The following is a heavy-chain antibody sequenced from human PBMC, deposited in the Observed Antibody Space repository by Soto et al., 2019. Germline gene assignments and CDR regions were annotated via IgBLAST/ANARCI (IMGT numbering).Heavy chain of an antibody. Sequence: ASVKVSCKASGYTFTSYGISWVRQAPGQGLEWMGWISAYNGNTNYAQKLQGRVTMTTDTSTSTAYMELRSLRSDDTAVYYCAREWFGELPQGKYYYYGMDVWGQGTTVTVSS. CDR1: GYTFTSYG. V-gene: IGHV1-18*01. J-gene: IGHJ6*02. CDR2: ISAYNGNT. D-gene: IGHD3-10*01. CDR3: AREWFGELPQGKYYYYGMDV.